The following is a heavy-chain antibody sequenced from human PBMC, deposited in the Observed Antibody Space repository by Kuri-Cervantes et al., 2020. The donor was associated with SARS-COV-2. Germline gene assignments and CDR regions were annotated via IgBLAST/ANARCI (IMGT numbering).Heavy chain of an antibody. V-gene: IGHV1-69*04. Sequence: SVKVSCKASGGTFSSYAISWVRQAPGQGLEWMGRIIPILCTANYAQKFQGRVTITADKSTSTAYMELSSLRSEDTAVYYCARAKGTLGFFDYWSQGTLVTVSS. CDR1: GGTFSSYA. CDR3: ARAKGTLGFFDY. J-gene: IGHJ4*02. D-gene: IGHD1-7*01. CDR2: IIPILCTA.